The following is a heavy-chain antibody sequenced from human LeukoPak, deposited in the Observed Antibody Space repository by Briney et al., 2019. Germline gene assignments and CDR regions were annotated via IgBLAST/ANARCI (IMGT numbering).Heavy chain of an antibody. CDR3: ARGRYYHDTSGYYSLDY. CDR2: ISWNSNSI. V-gene: IGHV3-9*03. CDR1: GFTFSSYW. D-gene: IGHD3-22*01. J-gene: IGHJ4*02. Sequence: GGSLRLSCAASGFTFSSYWMSWVRQAPGKGLEWVSSISWNSNSIDYADSVKGRFTISRDNAKNSLYLQLNSLRAEDMALYYCARGRYYHDTSGYYSLDYWGQGTLVTVSS.